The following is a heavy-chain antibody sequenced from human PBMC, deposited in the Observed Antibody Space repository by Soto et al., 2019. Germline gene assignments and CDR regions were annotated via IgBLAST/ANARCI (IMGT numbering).Heavy chain of an antibody. D-gene: IGHD3-3*01. V-gene: IGHV3-74*01. J-gene: IGHJ6*03. CDR2: INSDGSST. CDR1: GYTFSSYW. Sequence: GGSLRLSCAASGYTFSSYWMHWVRQAPGKGLVWVSRINSDGSSTSYADSVKGRFTISRDNAKNTLYLQMNSLKAEDTAEYFFAIGGGTAYYDFWSGYYTPRGYYYYYMDVWGKGTTVTVSS. CDR3: AIGGGTAYYDFWSGYYTPRGYYYYYMDV.